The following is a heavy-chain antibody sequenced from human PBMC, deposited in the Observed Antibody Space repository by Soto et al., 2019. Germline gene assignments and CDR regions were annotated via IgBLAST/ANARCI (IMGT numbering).Heavy chain of an antibody. CDR2: IFRHGNT. Sequence: PSETLSLTCTVSGGSITISSSYWGWIRQPPGKGLEWIGSIFRHGNTYYNPSLKGRVTISADTSKNQFSLKLSSVTAADTAVYYCSRDDGFDFWGPGTMVTVSS. V-gene: IGHV4-39*01. J-gene: IGHJ3*01. CDR3: SRDDGFDF. CDR1: GGSITISSSY.